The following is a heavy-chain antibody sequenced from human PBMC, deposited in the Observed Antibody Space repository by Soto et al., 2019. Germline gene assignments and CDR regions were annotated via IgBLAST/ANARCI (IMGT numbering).Heavy chain of an antibody. V-gene: IGHV4-34*01. CDR1: GGSFSGYY. CDR2: INHSGST. CDR3: ARGVSYYGSGSYYKLDY. D-gene: IGHD3-10*01. Sequence: PSETLSLTGAVYGGSFSGYYWSWIRQPPGKGLEWIGEINHSGSTNYNPSLKSRVTISVDTSKNQFSLKLSSVTAADTAVYYCARGVSYYGSGSYYKLDYWGQGTLFTVSS. J-gene: IGHJ4*02.